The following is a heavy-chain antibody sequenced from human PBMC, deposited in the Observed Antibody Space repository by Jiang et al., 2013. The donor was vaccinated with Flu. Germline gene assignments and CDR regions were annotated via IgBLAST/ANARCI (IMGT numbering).Heavy chain of an antibody. D-gene: IGHD4-17*01. V-gene: IGHV2-5*02. CDR2: LYWDDDK. CDR1: GFSLTTSGVG. CDR3: ARFAYGDFTDWFDP. Sequence: TQTLTLTCTFSGFSLTTSGVGVGWFRQPPGKALEWLALLYWDDDKRYRPSLKNRLTITKDSSENQVVLTMTNMDPVDTATFYCARFAYGDFTDWFDPWGQGALVTVSS. J-gene: IGHJ5*02.